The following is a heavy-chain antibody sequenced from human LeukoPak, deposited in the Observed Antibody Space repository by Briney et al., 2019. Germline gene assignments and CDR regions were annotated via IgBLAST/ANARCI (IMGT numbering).Heavy chain of an antibody. V-gene: IGHV4-34*01. D-gene: IGHD3-10*01. J-gene: IGHJ4*02. CDR3: ARGRSYYHGSGILFDY. Sequence: PSETLSLTCAVYGGSFSGYYWSWIRQPPGKGLEWIGEINHSGSTNYNPSLKSRVTISVDTSKNQFSLKLSSVTAADTAVYYCARGRSYYHGSGILFDYWGQGTLVTVSS. CDR1: GGSFSGYY. CDR2: INHSGST.